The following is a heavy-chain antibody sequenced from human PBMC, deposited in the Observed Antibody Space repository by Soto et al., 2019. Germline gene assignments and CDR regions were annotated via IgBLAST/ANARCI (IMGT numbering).Heavy chain of an antibody. CDR1: GGTFSSYA. CDR2: IIPIFGTA. J-gene: IGHJ6*02. D-gene: IGHD2-21*01. CDR3: ARGFHAAYYYYGMDV. V-gene: IGHV1-69*13. Sequence: SVKVSCKASGGTFSSYAISWVRQAPGQGLEWMGGIIPIFGTANYAQKFQGRVTITADESTSTAYMELSSLRSEDTAVYYCARGFHAAYYYYGMDVWGQGTTVTVSS.